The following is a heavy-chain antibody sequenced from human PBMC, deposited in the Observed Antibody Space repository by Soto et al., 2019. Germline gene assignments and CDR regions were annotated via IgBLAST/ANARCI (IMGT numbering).Heavy chain of an antibody. CDR3: ARPSSSWYRAPFDY. CDR2: ISAYNGNT. D-gene: IGHD6-13*01. CDR1: GYTFTSYG. Sequence: ASVKVSCKASGYTFTSYGISWVRQAPGQGLEWMGWISAYNGNTNYAQKLQGRVTMTTDTSTSTAYMELRSLRSVVTAVYYCARPSSSWYRAPFDYWGQGTLVTVSP. J-gene: IGHJ4*02. V-gene: IGHV1-18*01.